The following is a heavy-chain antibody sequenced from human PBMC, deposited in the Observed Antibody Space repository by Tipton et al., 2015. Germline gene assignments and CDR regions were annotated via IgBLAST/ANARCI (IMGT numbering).Heavy chain of an antibody. CDR3: ARARGRHGGLFAS. CDR1: GGSVSSHNYY. CDR2: IQYSGGT. Sequence: TLSLTCTVSGGSVSSHNYYWSWIRQPPGKELQWIGYIQYSGGTNYNPSLESRVSMSVDTSKTQFSLEMRSVTATDTAVYYCARARGRHGGLFASWGQGTLVTVSS. V-gene: IGHV4-61*01. D-gene: IGHD4-23*01. J-gene: IGHJ4*02.